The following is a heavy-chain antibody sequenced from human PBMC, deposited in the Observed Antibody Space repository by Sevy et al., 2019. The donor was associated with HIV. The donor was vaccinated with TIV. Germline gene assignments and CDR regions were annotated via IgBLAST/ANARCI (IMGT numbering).Heavy chain of an antibody. CDR3: ASAREYYEDNSGYLDY. D-gene: IGHD3-22*01. V-gene: IGHV1-24*01. CDR1: GSTLTKLS. Sequence: ASVKVSCKVSGSTLTKLSMHWVRQAPGKGLEWMGRFDPEDGETIYAQKFQGRVTMTEDTSTDTAYMEVRSLRSEDTAAYFCASAREYYEDNSGYLDYWGQGTLVTVSS. CDR2: FDPEDGET. J-gene: IGHJ4*02.